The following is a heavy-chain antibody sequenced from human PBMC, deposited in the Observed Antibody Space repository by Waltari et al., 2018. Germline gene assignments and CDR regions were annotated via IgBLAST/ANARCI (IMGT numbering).Heavy chain of an antibody. CDR2: ISYSGNT. CDR1: GASISNYY. J-gene: IGHJ4*02. CDR3: ARGHGDCSSTSCYAGGFDF. V-gene: IGHV4-59*01. D-gene: IGHD2-2*01. Sequence: QVQLQESGPGPVKPSETVSLTCTVSGASISNYYWRWIRQPPGKGLEWIGYISYSGNTDYNPSLKSRVTISVDTSKKQLSLELRSVTAADTAVYYCARGHGDCSSTSCYAGGFDFWGPGTLVTVSS.